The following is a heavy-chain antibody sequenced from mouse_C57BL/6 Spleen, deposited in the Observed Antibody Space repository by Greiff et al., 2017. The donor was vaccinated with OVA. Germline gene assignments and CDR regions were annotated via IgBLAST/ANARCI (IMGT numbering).Heavy chain of an antibody. CDR2: INPNNGGT. CDR1: GYTFTDYN. Sequence: VQLQQSGPELVKPGASVKIPCKASGYTFTDYNMHWVKQSHGKGLEWIGDINPNNGGTIYNQKFKGKATLTVDKSSSTAYMELSSLTSEDTAVDYCARGGDDYGSSYVGEMGDWGQGTSVTVSS. J-gene: IGHJ4*01. D-gene: IGHD1-1*01. V-gene: IGHV1-18*01. CDR3: ARGGDDYGSSYVGEMGD.